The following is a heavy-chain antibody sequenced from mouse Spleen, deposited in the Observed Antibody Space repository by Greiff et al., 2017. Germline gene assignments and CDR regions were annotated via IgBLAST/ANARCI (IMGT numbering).Heavy chain of an antibody. CDR2: INPSTGGT. CDR1: GYSFTGYY. J-gene: IGHJ4*01. Sequence: VQLQQSGPELVKPGASVKISCKASGYSFTGYYMNWVKQSPEKSLEWIGEINPSTGGTTYNQKFKAKATLTVDKSSSTAYMQLKSLTSEDSAVYYCAPEGDAMDYWGQGTSVTVSS. CDR3: APEGDAMDY. V-gene: IGHV1-42*01.